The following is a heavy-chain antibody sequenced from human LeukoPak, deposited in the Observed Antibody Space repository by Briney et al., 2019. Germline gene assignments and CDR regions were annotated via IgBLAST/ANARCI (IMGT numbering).Heavy chain of an antibody. J-gene: IGHJ4*02. V-gene: IGHV2-70*11. CDR3: AREHYDSSGYYVYTFDY. D-gene: IGHD3-22*01. Sequence: SGPALVKPTQTLTLTCTFSGFSLSTSGMCVSWIRQPPGKALEWLARIDWDDDKYYSTSLKTRLTISKDTSKNQVVLTMTNMDPVDTATYYCAREHYDSSGYYVYTFDYWGQGTLVTVSS. CDR2: IDWDDDK. CDR1: GFSLSTSGMC.